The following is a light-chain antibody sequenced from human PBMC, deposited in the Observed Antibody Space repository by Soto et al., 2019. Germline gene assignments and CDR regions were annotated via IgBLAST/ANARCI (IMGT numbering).Light chain of an antibody. Sequence: DIPMTQSPSSLSASVGDRVTITCRASQTFGNYLNWYQQKPGKAPKLLIYAASSLQSEVPSRFSGSGSGTDFTLTISSLQPEDFATYYCQQSYSTPYTFGQGTKLEI. J-gene: IGKJ2*01. CDR2: AAS. CDR3: QQSYSTPYT. CDR1: QTFGNY. V-gene: IGKV1-39*01.